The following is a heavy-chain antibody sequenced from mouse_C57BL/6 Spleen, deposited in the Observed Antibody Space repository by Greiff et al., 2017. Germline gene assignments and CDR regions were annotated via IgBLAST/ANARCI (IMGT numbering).Heavy chain of an antibody. CDR2: IDPSDSYT. J-gene: IGHJ2*01. Sequence: QVQLQQPGAELVKPGASVKLSCKASGYTFTSYWMQWVKQRPGQGLEWIGEIDPSDSYTNYNQKFKGKATLTVDTSSSTAYMQLSSLTSEDSAVYYCARDLIDYWGQGTTLTVSS. V-gene: IGHV1-50*01. CDR1: GYTFTSYW. CDR3: ARDLIDY.